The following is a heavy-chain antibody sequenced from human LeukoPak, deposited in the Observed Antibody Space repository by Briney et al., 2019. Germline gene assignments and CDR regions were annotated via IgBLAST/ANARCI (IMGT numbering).Heavy chain of an antibody. V-gene: IGHV4-59*08. J-gene: IGHJ6*02. CDR1: GGSISTYY. CDR2: IYKSGST. CDR3: ARSYYYGMDV. Sequence: SETLSLTCTVSGGSISTYYWSWIRQPPEKGLEWIGYIYKSGSTNYNPSLKSRVTISVDTSKNQFSLKLSSVTAADTAMYYCARSYYYGMDVWGQGTTVTVSS.